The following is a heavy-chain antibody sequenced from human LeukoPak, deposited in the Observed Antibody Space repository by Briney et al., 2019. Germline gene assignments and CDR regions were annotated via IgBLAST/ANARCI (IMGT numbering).Heavy chain of an antibody. CDR1: GGSFSGYY. D-gene: IGHD3-22*01. J-gene: IGHJ4*02. V-gene: IGHV4-34*01. CDR3: ARVNMIVVVFDY. CDR2: INHSGST. Sequence: SETLSLTCAVYGGSFSGYYWSWIRQPPGKGLEWIGEINHSGSTNYNPSLKSRVTISVDTSKNQFSLKLSSVTAADTAVYYCARVNMIVVVFDYWGQGTLVTVSS.